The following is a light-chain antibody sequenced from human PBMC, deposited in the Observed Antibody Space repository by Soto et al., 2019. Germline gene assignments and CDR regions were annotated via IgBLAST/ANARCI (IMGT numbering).Light chain of an antibody. Sequence: EIVLTQSPGTLSLSPGERATLSCRASQSVSSNYVACYQQKPGHPPRLLFYGASSTATGLPEWFSGSGCATDFTPTISRLEHEDFAEYYCQQYGSPPTFGQGTKLEIK. CDR2: GAS. CDR1: QSVSSNY. CDR3: QQYGSPPT. V-gene: IGKV3-20*01. J-gene: IGKJ2*01.